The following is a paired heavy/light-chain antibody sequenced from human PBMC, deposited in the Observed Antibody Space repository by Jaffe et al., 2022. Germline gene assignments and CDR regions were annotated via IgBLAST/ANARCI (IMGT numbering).Light chain of an antibody. CDR1: SSDVGGYNY. V-gene: IGLV2-14*03. J-gene: IGLJ3*02. CDR2: DVS. Sequence: QSALTQPASVSGSPGQSITISCTGTSSDVGGYNYVSWYQQHPGKAPKVMIYDVSNRPSGVSNRFSGSKSGNTASLTISGLQAEDEADYYCSSYTSSSTWVFGGGTKLTVL. CDR3: SSYTSSSTWV.
Heavy chain of an antibody. J-gene: IGHJ5*02. CDR1: GFTFSDYY. Sequence: QVQLVESGGGLVKPGGSLRLSCAASGFTFSDYYMSWIRQAPGKGLEWVSYISSSGSTIYYADSVKGRFTISRDNAKNSLYLQMNSLRAEDTAVYYCARERGVYSSSPRFDPWGQGTLVTVSS. V-gene: IGHV3-11*01. D-gene: IGHD6-6*01. CDR3: ARERGVYSSSPRFDP. CDR2: ISSSGSTI.